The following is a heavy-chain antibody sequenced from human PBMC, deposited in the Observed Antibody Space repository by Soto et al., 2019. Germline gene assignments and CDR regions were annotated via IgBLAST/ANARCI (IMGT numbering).Heavy chain of an antibody. CDR1: GFTFSRYS. Sequence: EVRLVESGGGLVQPGGSLRLSCASSGFTFSRYSMNWVRQAPGKGLEWVTYISSSSSTIYYADSVKGRFTISRDNAKNSLYLQIISLRDEDTAVYYCARDDRAGYFQHRGQGTLVTVSS. CDR2: ISSSSSTI. CDR3: ARDDRAGYFQH. J-gene: IGHJ1*01. V-gene: IGHV3-48*02.